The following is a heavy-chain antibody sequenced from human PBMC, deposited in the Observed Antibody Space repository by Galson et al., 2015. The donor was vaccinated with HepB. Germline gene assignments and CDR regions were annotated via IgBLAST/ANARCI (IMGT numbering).Heavy chain of an antibody. D-gene: IGHD2-2*01. CDR2: ISAYNGNT. CDR1: GYTFTSYG. V-gene: IGHV1-18*01. CDR3: ARSRYCSSTSCRPRGYMDV. Sequence: VKVSCKASGYTFTSYGISWVRQAPGQGLEWMGWISAYNGNTNYAQKLQGRVTMTTDTSTSTAYMELRSLRSDDTAVYYCARSRYCSSTSCRPRGYMDVWGKGTTVTVPS. J-gene: IGHJ6*03.